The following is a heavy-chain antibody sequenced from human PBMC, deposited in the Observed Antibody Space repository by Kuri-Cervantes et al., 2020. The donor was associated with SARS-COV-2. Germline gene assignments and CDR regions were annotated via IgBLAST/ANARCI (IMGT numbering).Heavy chain of an antibody. CDR2: IYYSGST. J-gene: IGHJ4*02. CDR3: ARERGHFDYVWGSHRYFDF. V-gene: IGHV4-59*12. Sequence: SETLSLTCTVSGGSISSYYWSWIRQPPGKGLEWIGYIYYSGSTNYNPSLKSRVTISVDTSKNQFSLKLSSVTAADTAVYYCARERGHFDYVWGSHRYFDFWGQGNLVTVSS. CDR1: GGSISSYY. D-gene: IGHD3-16*02.